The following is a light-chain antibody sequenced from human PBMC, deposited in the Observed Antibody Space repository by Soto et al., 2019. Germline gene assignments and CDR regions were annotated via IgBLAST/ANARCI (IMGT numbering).Light chain of an antibody. V-gene: IGKV3-15*01. CDR2: GAS. Sequence: EIVMTQSPATLSVSPGEEATLSCRASQSLRSNLAWYQQKPGQAPRLLIYGASTRATGVPARFSGSGSGTEFTITISSVQSEDFPVYYCHYYNGWLLTFGPGTKVDI. J-gene: IGKJ3*01. CDR3: HYYNGWLLT. CDR1: QSLRSN.